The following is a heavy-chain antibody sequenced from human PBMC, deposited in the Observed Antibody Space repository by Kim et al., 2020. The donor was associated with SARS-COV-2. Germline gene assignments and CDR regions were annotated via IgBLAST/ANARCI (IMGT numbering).Heavy chain of an antibody. V-gene: IGHV3-43D*03. Sequence: GGSLRLSCAASGFTFDDYAMHWVRQAPGKGLEWVSLISWDGGSTYYADSVKGRFTISRDNSKNSLYLQMNSLRAEDTALYYCARAGLYYDILTGYDYWGQGTLVTVSS. CDR1: GFTFDDYA. CDR2: ISWDGGST. D-gene: IGHD3-9*01. CDR3: ARAGLYYDILTGYDY. J-gene: IGHJ4*02.